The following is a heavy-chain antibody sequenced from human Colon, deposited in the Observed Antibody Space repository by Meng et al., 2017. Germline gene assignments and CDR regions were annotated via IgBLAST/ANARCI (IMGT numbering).Heavy chain of an antibody. D-gene: IGHD2-15*01. CDR3: VRNDHCTSGTCYPHFDY. CDR2: IHSYGST. Sequence: HVQLQTSDPGLLQLSGTLAPPCPAAGCSINIGVWWDWVRQAPGKGLEWIWEIHSYGSTNYNPSLKSRLTLSLDKSNNQFSLSLSSVTAADTAVYYCVRNDHCTSGTCYPHFDYWGQGTLVTVSS. CDR1: GCSINIGVW. J-gene: IGHJ4*02. V-gene: IGHV4-4*02.